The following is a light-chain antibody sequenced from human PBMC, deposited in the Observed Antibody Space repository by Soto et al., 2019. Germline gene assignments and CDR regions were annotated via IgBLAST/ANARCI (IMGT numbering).Light chain of an antibody. CDR1: SSDIGAYKY. Sequence: QSVLTQPASVSGSPGQSITISCSGSSSDIGAYKYVSWYQHHPGKAPKLIIYDVSNRPSGVSDRFSGSKSGNTASLTISGLQAEDEAAYHCSSHASNIPAVFAGGTKVTVL. CDR2: DVS. J-gene: IGLJ2*01. V-gene: IGLV2-14*03. CDR3: SSHASNIPAV.